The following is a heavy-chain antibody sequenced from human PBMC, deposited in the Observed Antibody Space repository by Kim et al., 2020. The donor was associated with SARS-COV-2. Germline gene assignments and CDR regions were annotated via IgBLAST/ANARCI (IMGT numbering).Heavy chain of an antibody. J-gene: IGHJ4*02. CDR3: MKGGWGWIWDH. CDR2: IDGSDGTT. D-gene: IGHD2-21*01. CDR1: GFTFTGHA. Sequence: GGSLRLSCTTSGFTFTGHAMSWVRQAPGKGLEWVSSIDGSDGTTYYVDPVRGRFTISRDDSKNTLYLQMSALRGDDPAVYYCMKGGWGWIWDHWGQGTMVTVSS. V-gene: IGHV3-23*01.